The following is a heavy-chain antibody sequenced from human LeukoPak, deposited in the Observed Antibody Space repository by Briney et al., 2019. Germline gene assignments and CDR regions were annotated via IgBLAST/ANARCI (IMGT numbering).Heavy chain of an antibody. CDR2: IIPIFGTA. CDR3: ATGAGAYDYGGKEIDY. CDR1: GGTFSSYA. V-gene: IGHV1-69*06. J-gene: IGHJ4*02. D-gene: IGHD4-23*01. Sequence: ASVKVSCKASGGTFSSYAISWVRQAPGQGLEWMGRIIPIFGTANYAQKFQGRVTITADKSTSTAYMELSSLRSEDTAVYYCATGAGAYDYGGKEIDYWGQGSLVTVCS.